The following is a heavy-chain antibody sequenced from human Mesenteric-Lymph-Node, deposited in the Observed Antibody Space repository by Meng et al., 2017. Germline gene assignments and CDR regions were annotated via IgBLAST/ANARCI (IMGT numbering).Heavy chain of an antibody. V-gene: IGHV4-31*04. D-gene: IGHD3-22*01. CDR3: AGYVFDSSSLYSNWFDP. CDR2: VHNGKTT. J-gene: IGHJ5*02. CDR1: GDTITRCTFC. Sequence: VRLGELGQGLVKPCPPVSLTCTVSGDTITRCTFCWAWIRPLQGKDLVGMASVHNGKTTYSSQSLKSRVTITVDTSKNQLTLKLSSMTAADTAVYYCAGYVFDSSSLYSNWFDPWGQGTLVTVSS.